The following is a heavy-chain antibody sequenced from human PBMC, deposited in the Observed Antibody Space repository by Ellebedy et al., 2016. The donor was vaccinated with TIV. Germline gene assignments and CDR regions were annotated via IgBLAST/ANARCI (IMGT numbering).Heavy chain of an antibody. D-gene: IGHD3-22*01. Sequence: GESLKISCVASGFTLSTYRMSWVRQAPGKGLEWVSTISNTGSRTYYADSVEGRFIISRDNSKKTLYLQMNSLRAGDTAVYYCAKGRGGGSDSSAPRYYFDYWGLGTLVTVSS. V-gene: IGHV3-23*01. CDR3: AKGRGGGSDSSAPRYYFDY. CDR2: ISNTGSRT. CDR1: GFTLSTYR. J-gene: IGHJ4*02.